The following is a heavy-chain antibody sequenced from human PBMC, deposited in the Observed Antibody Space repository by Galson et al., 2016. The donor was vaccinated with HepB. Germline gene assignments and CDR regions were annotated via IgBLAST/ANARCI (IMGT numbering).Heavy chain of an antibody. D-gene: IGHD5-12*01. CDR2: ISDRGYST. J-gene: IGHJ4*02. V-gene: IGHV3-23*01. CDR3: AKVGNIVATWEFDY. CDR1: GFTFSSYA. Sequence: SLRLSCAASGFTFSSYAMSWVRQAPGKGLEWVSAISDRGYSTYYAGSVKGRITISRDNSKNTVYRQMNSLRAEDTAVYYCAKVGNIVATWEFDYWGQGTLVTVSS.